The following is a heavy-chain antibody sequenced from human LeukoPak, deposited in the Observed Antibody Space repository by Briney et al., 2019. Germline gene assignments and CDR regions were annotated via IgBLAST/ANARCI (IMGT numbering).Heavy chain of an antibody. CDR3: ARTGDILTGFDY. Sequence: SETLSLTCTVSGGSISSYYWSWIRQPPGKGLEWIGYIYYSGSTNYNPSLKSRVTISVDTSKNQFSLKLSSVTAADTAVYYCARTGDILTGFDYWGQGTLVTVSS. CDR1: GGSISSYY. J-gene: IGHJ4*02. D-gene: IGHD3-9*01. V-gene: IGHV4-59*01. CDR2: IYYSGST.